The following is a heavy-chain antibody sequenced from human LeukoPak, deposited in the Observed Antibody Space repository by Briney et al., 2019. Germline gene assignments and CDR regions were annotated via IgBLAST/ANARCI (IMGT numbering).Heavy chain of an antibody. CDR1: GFTVSSND. V-gene: IGHV3-53*01. D-gene: IGHD3-10*01. Sequence: GGSLRLSCAASGFTVSSNDMTWVRQAPGKGLECVSGLYSGGATYYAESVKGRFTISRDNSKNTLYLQMNSLRVADTAMYYCAGILRGAFDIWGQGTMVTVSS. J-gene: IGHJ3*02. CDR2: LYSGGAT. CDR3: AGILRGAFDI.